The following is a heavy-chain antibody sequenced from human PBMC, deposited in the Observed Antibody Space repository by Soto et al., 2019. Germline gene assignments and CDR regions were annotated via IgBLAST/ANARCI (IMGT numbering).Heavy chain of an antibody. J-gene: IGHJ4*02. CDR1: GYTFTNYG. CDR2: ISGYNGNT. CDR3: ARDDFASGIHSFDS. V-gene: IGHV1-18*01. Sequence: QVQLVQSGAEVKKPGASVKVSCKASGYTFTNYGITWVRQAPGQGLEWMGWISGYNGNTNYAQKVQGRVTMTTDTSTTTANMELRSLRSDDTAVYYCARDDFASGIHSFDSWGQGTLVTVSS. D-gene: IGHD3-10*01.